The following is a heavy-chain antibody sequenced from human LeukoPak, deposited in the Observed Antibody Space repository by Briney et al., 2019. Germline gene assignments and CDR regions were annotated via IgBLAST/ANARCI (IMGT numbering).Heavy chain of an antibody. J-gene: IGHJ2*01. CDR2: INHSGST. V-gene: IGHV4-34*01. D-gene: IGHD3-9*01. Sequence: SETLSLTCAVYGGSFSGYYWSWIRQPPGKGLEWIGEINHSGSTNYNPSLKSRVTISVDTSKNQFSLKLSSVTAADTAVYYCARRSALRYFDWQRNFDLWGRGTLVTVSS. CDR3: ARRSALRYFDWQRNFDL. CDR1: GGSFSGYY.